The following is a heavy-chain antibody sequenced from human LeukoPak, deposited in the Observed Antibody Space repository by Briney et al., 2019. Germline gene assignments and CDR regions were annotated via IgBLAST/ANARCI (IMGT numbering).Heavy chain of an antibody. V-gene: IGHV3-23*01. D-gene: IGHD6-19*01. Sequence: GGSLRLSCATSGFTFSTYAMSWVRQAPGKGLEWVSAIGNSGRDTYYADSVKGRFTISRDNSKNTLFLQMNRLRAEDTAVYYRAKVGPPYSRGWSIELDYWGQGTLVTVSS. CDR3: AKVGPPYSRGWSIELDY. CDR2: IGNSGRDT. CDR1: GFTFSTYA. J-gene: IGHJ4*02.